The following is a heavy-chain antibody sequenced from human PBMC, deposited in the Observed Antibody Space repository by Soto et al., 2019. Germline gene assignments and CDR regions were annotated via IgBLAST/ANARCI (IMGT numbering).Heavy chain of an antibody. CDR2: IKQDGSEK. V-gene: IGHV3-7*01. CDR1: GFTFSSYW. J-gene: IGHJ4*02. CDR3: ARDNGSYSW. D-gene: IGHD1-26*01. Sequence: EVQLVESGGDLVQPGGSLRLSCAASGFTFSSYWMSWVRQAAGKGLAWVANIKQDGSEKYYVDSVKGRFIISRDNAKNSLYLQMNSLRAEDTAVYYCARDNGSYSWWGQGTLVTVSS.